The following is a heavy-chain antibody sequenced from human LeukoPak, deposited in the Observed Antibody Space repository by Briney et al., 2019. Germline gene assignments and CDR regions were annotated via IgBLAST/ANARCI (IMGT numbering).Heavy chain of an antibody. D-gene: IGHD6-19*01. CDR1: GYTFTGYY. Sequence: GASVKVSCKASGYTFTGYYMHWVRQAPGQGLEWMGWINPNSGGTNYAQKFQGRVTMTWDTSISTAYMELSRLRSDDTAVYYCAREYLVAVAGDAFDIWGQGTMVTVSS. J-gene: IGHJ3*02. CDR3: AREYLVAVAGDAFDI. V-gene: IGHV1-2*02. CDR2: INPNSGGT.